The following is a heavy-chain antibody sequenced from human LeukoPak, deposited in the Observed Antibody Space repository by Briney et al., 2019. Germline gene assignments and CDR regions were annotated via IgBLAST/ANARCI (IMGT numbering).Heavy chain of an antibody. CDR1: VLTFSKAW. CDR3: TAELDIRPNHY. D-gene: IGHD3-22*01. Sequence: GGSLRLSCAASVLTFSKAWMSCVGQAPGDGREGVGRIKRKIYGGTTDYAAAVKGRCTISRDDSTKTLYLQMHSLKREDKAVYYCTAELDIRPNHYWGQGTLVTVS. J-gene: IGHJ4*02. V-gene: IGHV3-15*01. CDR2: IKRKIYGGTT.